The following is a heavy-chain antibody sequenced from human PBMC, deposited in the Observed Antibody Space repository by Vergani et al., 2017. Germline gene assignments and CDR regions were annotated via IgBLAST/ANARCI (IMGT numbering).Heavy chain of an antibody. J-gene: IGHJ4*02. CDR1: GYSISSGYF. CDR2: VYHGGRT. V-gene: IGHV4-38-2*01. D-gene: IGHD4-17*01. CDR3: ARQRDYASYFDY. Sequence: QVQMQESGPGLVKPSETLSLTCAVSGYSISSGYFWGWIRQPPGKVMEWIGRVYHGGRTSFNPSFKSRVTISVDTSKNQFFLRLSSVTAADTAIYYCARQRDYASYFDYWGQGTLVTVSS.